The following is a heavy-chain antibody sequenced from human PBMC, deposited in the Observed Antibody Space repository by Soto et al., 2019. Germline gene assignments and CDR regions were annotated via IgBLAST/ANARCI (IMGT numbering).Heavy chain of an antibody. CDR2: IYWDDDK. D-gene: IGHD2-2*01. Sequence: QITLKESGPTLVKPTQTLTLTCTFSGFSLSTSGVAVGWIRQPPGKALEWLALIYWDDDKRYSPSLKSRLTITKDTSKNQEVLTMTNMDPVDTATYYCAHRQSYCISSSCSNNGMDVWGQGTTVTVSS. CDR1: GFSLSTSGVA. CDR3: AHRQSYCISSSCSNNGMDV. V-gene: IGHV2-5*02. J-gene: IGHJ6*02.